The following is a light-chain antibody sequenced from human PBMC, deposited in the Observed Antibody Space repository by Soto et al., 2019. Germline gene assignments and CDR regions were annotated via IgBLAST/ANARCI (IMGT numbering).Light chain of an antibody. V-gene: IGKV2-30*01. CDR3: HQYYGTPLT. CDR1: PNLVYRDGNTY. J-gene: IGKJ4*01. Sequence: DAVMTQLPLSLPVTLGQPASISCRSSPNLVYRDGNTYLNWSQQRPGQSPRPPIYKVSKRDYGVPDRFSGNGSGTDFTLTISSLQAEDVAVYSCHQYYGTPLTFGGGTKVDI. CDR2: KVS.